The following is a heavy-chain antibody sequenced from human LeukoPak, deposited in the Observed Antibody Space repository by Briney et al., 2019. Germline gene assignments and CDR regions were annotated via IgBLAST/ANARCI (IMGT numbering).Heavy chain of an antibody. CDR1: GFSFSNYA. D-gene: IGHD3-9*01. CDR3: AKWGDYDVLTGYYDSDY. CDR2: ISGRDDST. V-gene: IGHV3-23*01. Sequence: PGASLRLSCAASGFSFSNYAMSWVRQVPGKGLEWASAISGRDDSTYYADYVKGRFTISRDTSKNTLYLQMNSLRAEDTAVYYCAKWGDYDVLTGYYDSDYWGQGTLVTVSS. J-gene: IGHJ4*02.